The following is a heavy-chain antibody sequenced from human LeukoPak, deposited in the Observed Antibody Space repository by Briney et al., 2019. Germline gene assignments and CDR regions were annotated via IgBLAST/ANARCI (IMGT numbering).Heavy chain of an antibody. Sequence: ASVTVSCKASGYTFTKFYMHWVRQAPGQGLEWMGMMSPSCGTTSYAQKFQGRVTMTTDTSTSTVYVELSSLTSEDTAVYYCARGNPVDSWGQGTLVTVSS. CDR1: GYTFTKFY. V-gene: IGHV1-46*01. J-gene: IGHJ4*02. CDR3: ARGNPVDS. CDR2: MSPSCGTT.